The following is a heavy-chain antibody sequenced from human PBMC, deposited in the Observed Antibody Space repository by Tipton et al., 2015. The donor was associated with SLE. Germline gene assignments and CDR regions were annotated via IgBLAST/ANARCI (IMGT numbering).Heavy chain of an antibody. D-gene: IGHD6-19*01. CDR1: GGSFSGYY. CDR3: SRGPTSTSIAVRRPNLGARYYYYGLDV. Sequence: TLSLTCGVSGGSFSGYYWSWIRQPPGKGLEWIGEIDQIGNTNYKPSLKSRVTISVDTSKNQFSLKLSSVTAADTAVYYCSRGPTSTSIAVRRPNLGARYYYYGLDVWGQGATVTVSS. J-gene: IGHJ6*02. V-gene: IGHV4-34*01. CDR2: IDQIGNT.